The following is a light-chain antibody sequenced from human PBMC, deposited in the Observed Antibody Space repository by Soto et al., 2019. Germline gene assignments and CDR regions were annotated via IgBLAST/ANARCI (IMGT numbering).Light chain of an antibody. CDR1: QGIRNY. Sequence: DIQMTQSPSSLSASVGDRVTITCRASQGIRNYLAWYQQKPGKVPKLLIYAASTLQSGVPSRFSGSGSGTDFTLTISSLQPEDVATYYCQKYNCSSWTFGQGTKVEIK. CDR2: AAS. V-gene: IGKV1-27*01. J-gene: IGKJ1*01. CDR3: QKYNCSSWT.